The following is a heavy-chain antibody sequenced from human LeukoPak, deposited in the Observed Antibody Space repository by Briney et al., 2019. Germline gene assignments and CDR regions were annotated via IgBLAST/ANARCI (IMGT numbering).Heavy chain of an antibody. CDR1: GYTLTELS. J-gene: IGHJ4*02. Sequence: ASVKVSCEVSGYTLTELSMHWVRQAPGKGLEWMGGFDPEDGETIYAQKFQGRVTMTEDTSTDTAYMELSSLRSEDTAVYYCATRREWNLEFDYWGQGTLVTVSS. D-gene: IGHD3-3*01. CDR2: FDPEDGET. CDR3: ATRREWNLEFDY. V-gene: IGHV1-24*01.